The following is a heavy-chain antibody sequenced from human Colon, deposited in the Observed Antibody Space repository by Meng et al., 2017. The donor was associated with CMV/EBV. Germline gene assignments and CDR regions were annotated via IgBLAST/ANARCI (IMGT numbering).Heavy chain of an antibody. CDR3: AKGSSRGNPPEWPDKGPIDC. CDR2: IYSADSST. V-gene: IGHV3-23*03. CDR1: GFTFSSYA. J-gene: IGHJ4*02. Sequence: GESLKISCAASGFTFSSYAMSWVRQAPGKGLEWISVIYSADSSTYYADSVKGRFTISRDNSKNTLYLQMNSLRVEDTAIYYCAKGSSRGNPPEWPDKGPIDCWGQGTLVTVSS. D-gene: IGHD4-23*01.